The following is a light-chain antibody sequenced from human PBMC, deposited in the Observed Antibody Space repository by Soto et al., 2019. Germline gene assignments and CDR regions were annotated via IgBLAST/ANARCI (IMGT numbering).Light chain of an antibody. Sequence: QSVLTQPPSLSGTPGQRVTISCSGSSSNIAGNTVHWYQHLPGTAPKLLIYDDNKRPSGIPDRFSGSKSGTSATLGITGFQTGDEADYYCGSWDSSLSAYVFGTGTKLTVL. CDR3: GSWDSSLSAYV. CDR1: SSNIAGNT. V-gene: IGLV1-51*01. CDR2: DDN. J-gene: IGLJ1*01.